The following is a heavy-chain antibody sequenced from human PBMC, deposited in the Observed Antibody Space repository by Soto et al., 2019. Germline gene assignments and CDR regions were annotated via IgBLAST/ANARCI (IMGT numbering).Heavy chain of an antibody. V-gene: IGHV3-48*03. CDR3: ERDVAEDGHDY. J-gene: IGHJ4*02. CDR1: GFTFSSYE. Sequence: GGSLRLSCAASGFTFSSYEMNWVRQAPGKGLEWVSYISSSGSTIYYADSVKGRFTISRDNAKNSLYLQMNSLRAEDTAVYYCERDVAEDGHDYWGQGTLVTVSS. CDR2: ISSSGSTI. D-gene: IGHD2-15*01.